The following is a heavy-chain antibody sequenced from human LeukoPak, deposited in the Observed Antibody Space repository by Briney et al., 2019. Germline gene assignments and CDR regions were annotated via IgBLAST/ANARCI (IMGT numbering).Heavy chain of an antibody. D-gene: IGHD6-19*01. Sequence: PSETLSLTCSVSGGSVSSGSYYWSWIRQPPGKGLEWIGDIYYSGSTNYNPSLKSQVTLSVDRSKNQFSLMLTSVTAADTAIYYCARPLKSEAVTSGGWFDPWGQGTLVTVSS. CDR3: ARPLKSEAVTSGGWFDP. CDR2: IYYSGST. CDR1: GGSVSSGSYY. J-gene: IGHJ5*02. V-gene: IGHV4-61*01.